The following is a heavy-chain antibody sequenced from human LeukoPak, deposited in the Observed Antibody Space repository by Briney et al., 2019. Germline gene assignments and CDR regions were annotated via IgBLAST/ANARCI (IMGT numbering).Heavy chain of an antibody. CDR1: GFTFSSYG. D-gene: IGHD2-15*01. Sequence: PGGSLRLSCAASGFTFSSYGMHWVRQAPGKGLEWVAFIRYDGSNKYYADSVKGRFTISRDNSKNTLYLQMNSLRAEDTAVYYCAKEYCSGGSCYAFDYWGQGTLVTVSS. V-gene: IGHV3-30*02. CDR2: IRYDGSNK. CDR3: AKEYCSGGSCYAFDY. J-gene: IGHJ4*02.